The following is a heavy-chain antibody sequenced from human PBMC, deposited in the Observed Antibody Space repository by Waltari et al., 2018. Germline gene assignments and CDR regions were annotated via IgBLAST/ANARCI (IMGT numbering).Heavy chain of an antibody. J-gene: IGHJ4*02. D-gene: IGHD4-4*01. Sequence: EVQLVESGGGLVKPGGSLRLSCAASGFTFSSYSMNWVRQAPGKGLEWVSSISSSSSYIYYADSVKGRFTISRDNAKNSLYLQMNSLRAEDTAVYYCARGPDYSNSYFDYWGQGTLVTVSS. V-gene: IGHV3-21*01. CDR1: GFTFSSYS. CDR2: ISSSSSYI. CDR3: ARGPDYSNSYFDY.